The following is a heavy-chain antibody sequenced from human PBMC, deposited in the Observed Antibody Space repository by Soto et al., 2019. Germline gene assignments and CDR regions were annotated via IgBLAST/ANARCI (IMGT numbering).Heavy chain of an antibody. D-gene: IGHD5-12*01. Sequence: QVQLVQSGAEVKKPGSSVTVSCKASGGTFSSYTMSWVRQAPGQGLEWMGGIIPIFGTANYAQKFQGRVTITEEESTSTAYMELSSLRSEDTAVYYCAGGIHRWLQVWYFDLWGRGTLVTVSS. CDR2: IIPIFGTA. CDR3: AGGIHRWLQVWYFDL. J-gene: IGHJ2*01. V-gene: IGHV1-69*12. CDR1: GGTFSSYT.